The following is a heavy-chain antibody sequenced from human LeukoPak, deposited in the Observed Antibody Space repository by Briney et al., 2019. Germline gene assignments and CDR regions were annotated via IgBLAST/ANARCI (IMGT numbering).Heavy chain of an antibody. CDR2: ISVDGNGK. CDR1: GFSFGDYD. V-gene: IGHV3-43*02. CDR3: TKTGMDV. J-gene: IGHJ6*02. Sequence: GGSLRLSCESSGFSFGDYDMHWVRQAPGKGREWVSLISVDGNGKFYVDSVKGRFTISRDNSKNFLYLQMNSLTPEDTALYYCTKTGMDVWGQGTTVTVSS.